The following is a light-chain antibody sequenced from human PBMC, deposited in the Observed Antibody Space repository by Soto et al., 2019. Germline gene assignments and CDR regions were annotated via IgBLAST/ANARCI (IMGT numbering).Light chain of an antibody. CDR3: QQYGSAPPEVHT. CDR2: GAS. V-gene: IGKV3-20*01. CDR1: QSVSRNY. Sequence: ETVLTQSPGTLSLSPGERATLSCRASQSVSRNYLAWYQQKPGQAPRLLIYGASNRVTGIPDRFSGSGSGTDFTLTISRLEPEDFAVYYCQQYGSAPPEVHTFGQGTKLEIK. J-gene: IGKJ2*01.